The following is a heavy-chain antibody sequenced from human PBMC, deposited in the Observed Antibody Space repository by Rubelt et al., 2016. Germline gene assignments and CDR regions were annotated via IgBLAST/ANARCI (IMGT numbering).Heavy chain of an antibody. J-gene: IGHJ4*02. V-gene: IGHV1-8*01. CDR1: GYTFTNYD. CDR3: ASYSGYGR. Sequence: QVQLVQSGAEVRTPGASVKVSCKASGYTFTNYDINWVRQATGQGPEWMGWVNPNTGNTGYAQKFQGRVTMTRNNSISTAYMELSSLRSEDTAVYYCASYSGYGRWGQGALVTVSS. D-gene: IGHD2-15*01. CDR2: VNPNTGNT.